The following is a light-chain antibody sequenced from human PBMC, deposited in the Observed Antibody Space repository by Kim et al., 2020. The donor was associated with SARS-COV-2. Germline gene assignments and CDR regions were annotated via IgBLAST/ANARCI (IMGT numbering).Light chain of an antibody. CDR3: SSYTNTNNLV. Sequence: HSALTQPPSASGSPGQSVTISCTGTSSDVGGHNYVCWYRQHPGKAPKLLIFEVNKRPFGVPDRFSGSKSGNTASLTVSGLQAEDEADYYCSSYTNTNNLVFGGGTQLTVL. V-gene: IGLV2-8*01. J-gene: IGLJ2*01. CDR1: SSDVGGHNY. CDR2: EVN.